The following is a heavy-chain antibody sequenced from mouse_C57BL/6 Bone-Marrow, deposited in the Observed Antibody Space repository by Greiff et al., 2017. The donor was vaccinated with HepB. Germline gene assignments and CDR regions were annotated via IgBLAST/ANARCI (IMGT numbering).Heavy chain of an antibody. Sequence: EVMLVESGGGLVQPGGSLTLSCAASGFTFSDYYMYWVRQTPEKRLEWVAYKSNGGGSTYYPDTVKGRFTISRDNAKNTLYLQMSRLKSEDTAMYYCARRELWFGYWGQGTLVTVSA. V-gene: IGHV5-12*01. CDR2: KSNGGGST. CDR3: ARRELWFGY. CDR1: GFTFSDYY. J-gene: IGHJ3*01.